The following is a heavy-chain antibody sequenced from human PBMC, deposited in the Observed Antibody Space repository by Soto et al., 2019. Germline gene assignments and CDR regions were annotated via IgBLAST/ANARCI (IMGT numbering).Heavy chain of an antibody. J-gene: IGHJ4*02. Sequence: QVQLVESGGGVVQPGRSLRVSCAASGFTFSIYAMHWVRQAPGTGLEWVAVISYDGTKTYYADSVKGRFTISRDNSKNTVYRQMNSLRDEDTAVYYCAKDRGPGRQWLIDHFDYWGQGTLVTVSP. D-gene: IGHD6-19*01. CDR1: GFTFSIYA. CDR2: ISYDGTKT. CDR3: AKDRGPGRQWLIDHFDY. V-gene: IGHV3-30*18.